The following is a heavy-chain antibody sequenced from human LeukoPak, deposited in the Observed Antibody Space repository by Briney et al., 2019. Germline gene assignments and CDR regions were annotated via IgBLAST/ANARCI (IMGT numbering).Heavy chain of an antibody. D-gene: IGHD6-13*01. CDR3: ARGHKATPWAAAGRLFYYYGMDV. CDR2: IYYSGST. V-gene: IGHV4-61*05. J-gene: IGHJ6*02. Sequence: SETLSLTCTVSGGSISSSSYYWGWIRQPPGKGLEWIGSIYYSGSTNYNPSLKSRVTISVDTSKNQFSLKLSSVTAADTAVYYCARGHKATPWAAAGRLFYYYGMDVWGQGTTVTVSS. CDR1: GGSISSSSYY.